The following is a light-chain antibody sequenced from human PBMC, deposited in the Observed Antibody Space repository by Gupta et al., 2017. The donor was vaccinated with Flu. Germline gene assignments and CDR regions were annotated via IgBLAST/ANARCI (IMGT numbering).Light chain of an antibody. CDR1: SSNIGGNY. V-gene: IGLV1-47*01. CDR2: RND. Sequence: QSLLTQPPSASGTPGQLVTVPCSGRSSNIGGNYVYWSQQFPGAAPKLLTDRNDQRPPGVPERFSGSKSDTSASLAIIGLRSEDEADYYCATWDDSLSGQVFGGGTKLTVL. CDR3: ATWDDSLSGQV. J-gene: IGLJ3*02.